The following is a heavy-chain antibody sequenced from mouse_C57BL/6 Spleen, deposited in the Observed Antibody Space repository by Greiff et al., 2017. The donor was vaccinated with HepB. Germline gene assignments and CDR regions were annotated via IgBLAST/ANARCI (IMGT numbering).Heavy chain of an antibody. D-gene: IGHD1-1*01. Sequence: VQLQQSGPELVKPGASVKISCKASGYAFSSSWMNWVKQRPGKGLEWIGRIYTGDGDTNYNGKFKGKATLTADKSSSTAYMQLSSLTSEDSAVYFCARFGGYYGFDYWGQGTTLTVSS. J-gene: IGHJ2*01. CDR2: IYTGDGDT. CDR1: GYAFSSSW. CDR3: ARFGGYYGFDY. V-gene: IGHV1-82*01.